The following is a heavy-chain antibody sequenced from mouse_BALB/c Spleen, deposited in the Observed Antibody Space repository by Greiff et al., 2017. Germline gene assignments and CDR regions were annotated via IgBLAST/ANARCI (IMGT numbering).Heavy chain of an antibody. CDR3: AREGYWYFDV. CDR2: IDTSDSYT. CDR1: GYTFTDYW. V-gene: IGHV1-69*01. Sequence: QVQLQQPGAELVMPGASVKMSCKASGYTFTDYWMHWVKQRPGQGLEWIGAIDTSDSYTSYNQKFKGKATLTVDESSSTAYMQLSSLTSEDSAVYYCAREGYWYFDVWGAGTTVTVSS. J-gene: IGHJ1*01.